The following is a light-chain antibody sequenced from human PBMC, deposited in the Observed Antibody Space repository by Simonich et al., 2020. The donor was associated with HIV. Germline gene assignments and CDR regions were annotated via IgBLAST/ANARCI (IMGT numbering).Light chain of an antibody. Sequence: DIQMTQSPASLSASVGDRVTITCRSSQSISSYLNWYKQKPGKAPKLLIYAASSLQSGVPSRFSGSGSGTDFTLTISSLQPEDFATYYCQQSFSAPRTFGPGTKVEIK. J-gene: IGKJ1*01. CDR1: QSISSY. CDR3: QQSFSAPRT. CDR2: AAS. V-gene: IGKV1-39*01.